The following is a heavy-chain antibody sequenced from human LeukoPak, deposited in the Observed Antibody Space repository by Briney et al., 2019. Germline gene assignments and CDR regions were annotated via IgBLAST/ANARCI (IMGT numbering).Heavy chain of an antibody. CDR3: AKDRRSGSYMGDFDY. V-gene: IGHV3-30*02. J-gene: IGHJ4*02. D-gene: IGHD1-26*01. CDR2: IRYDGSNK. Sequence: GGSMRLSCAASGFTFSSYGMHWVRQAPGKGLEWVAFIRYDGSNKYYADSVKGRFTISRDNSKNTLYLQMNSLRAEDTAVYYCAKDRRSGSYMGDFDYWGQGTLVTVSP. CDR1: GFTFSSYG.